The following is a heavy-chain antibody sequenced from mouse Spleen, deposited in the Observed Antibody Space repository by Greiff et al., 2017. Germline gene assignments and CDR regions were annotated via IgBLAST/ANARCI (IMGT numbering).Heavy chain of an antibody. CDR3: ARDAGDGYLVSY. J-gene: IGHJ3*01. CDR2: SRNKANDYTT. D-gene: IGHD2-3*01. V-gene: IGHV7-1*01. CDR1: GFTFSDFY. Sequence: EVNVVESGGGLVQSGRSLRLSCATSGFTFSDFYMEWVRQAPGKGLEWIAASRNKANDYTTEYSASVKGRFIVSRDTSQSILYLQMNALRAEDTAIFYWARDAGDGYLVSYRGQGTLVTVSA.